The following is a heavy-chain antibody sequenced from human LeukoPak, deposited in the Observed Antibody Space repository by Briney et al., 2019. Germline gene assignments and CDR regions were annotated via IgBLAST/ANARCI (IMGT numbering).Heavy chain of an antibody. CDR2: ISSSSSYI. Sequence: GGSLRLSCAASGFTFSSYSMNWVRQAPGKGLEWVSSISSSSSYIYYADSVKGRSTISRDNSKNTVYLQVNSLRADDTAVYYCAKSPYDHWGQGTLVTVSS. CDR3: AKSPYDH. J-gene: IGHJ4*02. V-gene: IGHV3-21*04. CDR1: GFTFSSYS.